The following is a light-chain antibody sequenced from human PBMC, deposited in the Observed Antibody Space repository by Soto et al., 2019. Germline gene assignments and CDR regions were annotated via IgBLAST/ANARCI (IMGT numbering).Light chain of an antibody. V-gene: IGKV3-11*01. CDR3: QQRGNCPPGFT. CDR2: DTS. CDR1: QSVSIH. Sequence: EIVLTQSPATLSLSPGERATLSCRASQSVSIHLAWYQQKGGQAPRLLIYDTSNRATGIPARFSGSGSGTDFTLTISSLETEDSAVYYCQQRGNCPPGFTFGPGTKVDIK. J-gene: IGKJ3*01.